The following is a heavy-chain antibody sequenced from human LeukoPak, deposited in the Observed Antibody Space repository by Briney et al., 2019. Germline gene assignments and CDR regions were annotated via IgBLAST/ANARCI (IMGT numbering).Heavy chain of an antibody. Sequence: PGRSLRLSCAASGFAFSSHGMHWVRQAPGKGLEWVALISYDGSDKYYADSVKGRFTISRDNAKNSLYLQMNSLRAEDTAVYYCARGQGGYYYGSGSIMWGRGTLVTVSS. D-gene: IGHD3-10*01. J-gene: IGHJ2*01. CDR3: ARGQGGYYYGSGSIM. CDR2: ISYDGSDK. CDR1: GFAFSSHG. V-gene: IGHV3-30*03.